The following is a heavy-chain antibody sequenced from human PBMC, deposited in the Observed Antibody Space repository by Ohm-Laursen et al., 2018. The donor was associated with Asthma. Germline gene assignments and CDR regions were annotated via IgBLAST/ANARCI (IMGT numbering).Heavy chain of an antibody. D-gene: IGHD4-23*01. CDR2: MDPSSNFA. V-gene: IGHV1-46*03. Sequence: ESSVKVSCKASGYTFIGYYIHWVRQAPGQGLGWMGIMDPSSNFATYAQKFQGRVTMTRDTSTSTLYMELSGLRSEDTAVYFCARDTGVGGGNSIDYWGQGTLVTVSS. CDR1: GYTFIGYY. CDR3: ARDTGVGGGNSIDY. J-gene: IGHJ4*02.